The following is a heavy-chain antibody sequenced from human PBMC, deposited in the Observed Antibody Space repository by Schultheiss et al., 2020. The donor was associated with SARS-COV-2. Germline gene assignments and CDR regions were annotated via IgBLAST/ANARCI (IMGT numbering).Heavy chain of an antibody. CDR1: GGSISSGGYY. Sequence: SETLSLTCTVSGGSISSGGYYWSWIRQHPGKGLEWIGEINHSGSTNYNPSLKSRVTISVDTSKNQFSLKLSSVTAADTAVYYCARGGAYSYGPHYFDYWGQGTLVTVSS. CDR3: ARGGAYSYGPHYFDY. V-gene: IGHV4-31*03. J-gene: IGHJ4*02. CDR2: INHSGST. D-gene: IGHD5-18*01.